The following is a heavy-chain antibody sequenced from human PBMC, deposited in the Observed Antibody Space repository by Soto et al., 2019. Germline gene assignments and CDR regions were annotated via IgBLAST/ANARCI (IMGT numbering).Heavy chain of an antibody. Sequence: QVQLEQSGAEVKKPGASVRVSCKISGSTLSEFSMHWVRQAPGKGLEWMGGYVPEDGKTIYAPKFQDRVIMTEDTSTDTADMEMSSLRSEDTAVYFCATGVGWGFIYSLQYWGQGTPVTVSS. D-gene: IGHD1-26*01. J-gene: IGHJ4*02. V-gene: IGHV1-24*01. CDR1: GSTLSEFS. CDR2: YVPEDGKT. CDR3: ATGVGWGFIYSLQY.